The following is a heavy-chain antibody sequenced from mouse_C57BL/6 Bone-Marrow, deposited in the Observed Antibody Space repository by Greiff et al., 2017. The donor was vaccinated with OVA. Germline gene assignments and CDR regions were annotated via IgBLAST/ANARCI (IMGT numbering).Heavy chain of an antibody. V-gene: IGHV1-15*01. J-gene: IGHJ4*01. CDR2: IDPGTGGT. Sequence: ESGAELVRPGASVTLSCKASGYTFTDYEMHWVKQTPGHGLEWIGAIDPGTGGTASNQKFKGKAILTADKSSSTAYMELRSLTSEDSAVDYCTRGYGNYYAMDYWGQGTSVTVSS. CDR1: GYTFTDYE. CDR3: TRGYGNYYAMDY. D-gene: IGHD2-1*01.